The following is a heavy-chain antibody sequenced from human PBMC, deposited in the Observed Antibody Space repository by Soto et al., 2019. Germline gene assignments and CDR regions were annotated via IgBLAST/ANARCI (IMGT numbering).Heavy chain of an antibody. V-gene: IGHV3-23*01. CDR2: ISGSGGST. CDR3: AKERSLVVTAMDV. CDR1: GFTFSSYE. D-gene: IGHD2-21*02. J-gene: IGHJ6*02. Sequence: EVQLLESGGGLVQPGGSLRLSCAASGFTFSSYEMSWVRQAPGKGLEWVSVISGSGGSTYYADSVKGRFTISRDNSKNTLYLQMNSLRAEDTAVYYCAKERSLVVTAMDVWGQGTTVTVSS.